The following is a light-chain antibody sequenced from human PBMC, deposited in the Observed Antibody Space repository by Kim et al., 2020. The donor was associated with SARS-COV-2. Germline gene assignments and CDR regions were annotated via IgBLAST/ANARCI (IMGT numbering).Light chain of an antibody. CDR2: KAS. CDR1: QSISSW. Sequence: DIQMTQSPSTLSASVGDRVTITCRASQSISSWLAWYQQKPGKAPKLLIYKASSLESGVPSRFSGSESGTEFTLTISSLQPDDFATYYCQQYNSYRLTFGGGTKVDIK. J-gene: IGKJ4*01. CDR3: QQYNSYRLT. V-gene: IGKV1-5*03.